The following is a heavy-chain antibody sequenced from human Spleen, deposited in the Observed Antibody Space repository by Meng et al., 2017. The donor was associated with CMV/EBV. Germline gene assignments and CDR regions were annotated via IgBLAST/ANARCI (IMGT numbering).Heavy chain of an antibody. CDR3: ARRYGASAYNWFDP. CDR1: GGSFIGYY. V-gene: IGHV4-34*01. CDR2: INHSGST. D-gene: IGHD4-17*01. J-gene: IGHJ5*02. Sequence: VQLLQAGAGLVNPSETLSLPCAVYGGSFIGYYWSWIRQPPGKGLEWIGEINHSGSTNYNPSLKSRVTISVDTSKNQFSLKLSSVTAADTAVYYCARRYGASAYNWFDPWGQGTLVTVSS.